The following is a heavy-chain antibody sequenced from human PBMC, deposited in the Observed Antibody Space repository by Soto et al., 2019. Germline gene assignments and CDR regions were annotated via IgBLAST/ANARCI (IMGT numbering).Heavy chain of an antibody. Sequence: PGGSLRLSCAASGFTFSSYGMHWVRQAPGKGLEWVAVISYDGSNKYYADSVKGRFTISRGNAKNSLYLQMNSLRDEDTAVYYCARGGGSLNWFDHWGQGTLVTVS. CDR2: ISYDGSNK. V-gene: IGHV3-30*03. CDR3: ARGGGSLNWFDH. D-gene: IGHD1-26*01. J-gene: IGHJ5*02. CDR1: GFTFSSYG.